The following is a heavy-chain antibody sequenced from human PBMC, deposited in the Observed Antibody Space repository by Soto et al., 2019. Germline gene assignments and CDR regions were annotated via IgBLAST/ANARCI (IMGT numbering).Heavy chain of an antibody. Sequence: SVKVSCKASGGTFSSYAISWVRQAPGQGLEWMGGIIPIFGTANYAQKFQGRVTITADESTSTAYMELSSLRSEDTAVYYCARGAARSVWGSYRLYMNWGQGTLVTVS. V-gene: IGHV1-69*13. CDR3: ARGAARSVWGSYRLYMN. CDR1: GGTFSSYA. CDR2: IIPIFGTA. J-gene: IGHJ4*02. D-gene: IGHD3-16*02.